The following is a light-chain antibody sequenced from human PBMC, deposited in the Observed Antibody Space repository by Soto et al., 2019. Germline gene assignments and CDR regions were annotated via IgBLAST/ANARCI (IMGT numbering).Light chain of an antibody. J-gene: IGKJ4*01. CDR2: GAA. Sequence: VVLTQSPGTLSLSPGERATLSCRASQIVSASHFAWYQQKPGQAPRLLLYGAATRATAIPDRFSGSGSVTYFTLTIIRVEPEDFAVFYCQHYGSSPLTFGGGTTVEIK. CDR3: QHYGSSPLT. V-gene: IGKV3-20*01. CDR1: QIVSASH.